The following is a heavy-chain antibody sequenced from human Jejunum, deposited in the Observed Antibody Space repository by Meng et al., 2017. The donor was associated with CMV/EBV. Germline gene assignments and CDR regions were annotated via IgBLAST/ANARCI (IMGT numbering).Heavy chain of an antibody. J-gene: IGHJ4*02. Sequence: QIPLKESGPTLVKPTQTLTLTCSSFGFSPSTRGEGVGWIRQPPGKALEWLALIYRGDDKRYSPSLNSRLTIAKDTSKNEVVLTLTNMGPIDTGTYYCAHFVGGYYPSRPDYWGQGTLVTVSS. CDR1: GFSPSTRGEG. CDR3: AHFVGGYYPSRPDY. V-gene: IGHV2-5*02. CDR2: IYRGDDK. D-gene: IGHD1-26*01.